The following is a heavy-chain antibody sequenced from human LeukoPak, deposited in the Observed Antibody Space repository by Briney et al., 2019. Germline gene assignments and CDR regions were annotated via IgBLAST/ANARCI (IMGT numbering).Heavy chain of an antibody. CDR2: INSDGSWT. Sequence: GGSLRLSFAASGNYWIHWDRQAPGKGLVWVSHINSDGSWTSYAHSVKGRFTISKDNAKNTVYLQMNSLRAEDTAVYYCVSFYETYWGRGTLVTVSS. V-gene: IGHV3-74*01. CDR1: GNYW. D-gene: IGHD2/OR15-2a*01. J-gene: IGHJ4*02. CDR3: VSFYETY.